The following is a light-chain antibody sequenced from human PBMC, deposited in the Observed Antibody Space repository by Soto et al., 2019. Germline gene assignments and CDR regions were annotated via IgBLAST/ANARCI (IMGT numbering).Light chain of an antibody. V-gene: IGKV3-15*01. Sequence: EIVMTQSPAALAVSPGGRATLSCRGSQSISDTLAWYQQKPGQAPRLLIYGASTRATDMSGRFSGRGAGAEFTLTISRLEPEDFAVYYCQLYGSSPPYIFGPGTKVDIK. CDR1: QSISDT. CDR2: GAS. CDR3: QLYGSSPPYI. J-gene: IGKJ2*01.